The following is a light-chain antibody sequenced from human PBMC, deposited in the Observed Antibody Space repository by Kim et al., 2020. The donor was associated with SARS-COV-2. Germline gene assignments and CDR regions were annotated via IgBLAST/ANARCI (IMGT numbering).Light chain of an antibody. J-gene: IGLJ3*02. V-gene: IGLV1-36*01. Sequence: ELTQPPSVSEAPRQRVTISCSGSSSNIGNNAVNWYQQLPGKAPKLLIYYDDLLPSGVSDRFSGSKSGTSASLAISGLQSEDEADYYCATWDDSLNGPVFGGGTQLTVL. CDR2: YDD. CDR3: ATWDDSLNGPV. CDR1: SSNIGNNA.